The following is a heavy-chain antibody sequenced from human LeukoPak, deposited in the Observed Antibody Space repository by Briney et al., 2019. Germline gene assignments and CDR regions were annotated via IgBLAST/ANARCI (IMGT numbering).Heavy chain of an antibody. CDR1: GGSISGSRT. J-gene: IGHJ4*02. Sequence: KSSETLSLTCTVSGGSISGSRTWGWVRQPPGKGLEWIANIHNDGRTAPNPSLKSRVTISLDTSTNKFSLRVNSVTAADTAFYYCARVLTAAGLDFWGQGILVAISS. CDR2: IHNDGRT. CDR3: ARVLTAAGLDF. D-gene: IGHD6-25*01. V-gene: IGHV4-39*07.